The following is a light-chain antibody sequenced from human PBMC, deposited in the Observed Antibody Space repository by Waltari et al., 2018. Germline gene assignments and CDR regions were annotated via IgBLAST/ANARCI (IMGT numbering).Light chain of an antibody. CDR1: SLRSYY. J-gene: IGLJ3*02. Sequence: SSELTQDPAVSVALGQTVRITCQGDSLRSYYASWYQQKPGQAPVLVIYGKNNRPSGIADRCSGSSSGNTASLTITGVQAEDEADYYCNSRDSSGNHWVFGGGTKLTVL. CDR3: NSRDSSGNHWV. CDR2: GKN. V-gene: IGLV3-19*01.